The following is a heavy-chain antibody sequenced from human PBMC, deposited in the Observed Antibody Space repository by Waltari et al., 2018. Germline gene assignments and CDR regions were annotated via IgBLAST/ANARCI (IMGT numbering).Heavy chain of an antibody. Sequence: EVQLVESGGGLVQPGGSLRLPCAASGFTSSSYWMHWVRQAPGKGLVWVSRINREGSTTAYADSVKGRFTISRDNAKNTLFLQMNSLRAEDTAVYYCARNGNDALDIWGQGTMVTVSS. CDR2: INREGSTT. CDR3: ARNGNDALDI. J-gene: IGHJ3*02. D-gene: IGHD1-26*01. CDR1: GFTSSSYW. V-gene: IGHV3-74*01.